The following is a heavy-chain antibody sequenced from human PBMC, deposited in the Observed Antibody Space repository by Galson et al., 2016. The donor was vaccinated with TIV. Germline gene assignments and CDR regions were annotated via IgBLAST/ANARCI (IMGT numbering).Heavy chain of an antibody. CDR2: TFPIFGSP. Sequence: SVKVSCKASGGTINGYAINWVRQAPGQGLEWLGGTFPIFGSPNSAQKFQGRVTITADEPTTTAYMELSSLRSEDTAVYYWAGSRHHLRGDPYYYYIMDVWGQGTTITVSS. J-gene: IGHJ6*02. CDR1: GGTINGYA. D-gene: IGHD2-21*02. V-gene: IGHV1-69*13. CDR3: AGSRHHLRGDPYYYYIMDV.